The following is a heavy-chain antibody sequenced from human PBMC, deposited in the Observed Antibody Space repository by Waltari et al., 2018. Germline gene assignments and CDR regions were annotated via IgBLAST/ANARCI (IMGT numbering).Heavy chain of an antibody. CDR1: GYTFTSYA. CDR3: ARVGEGPGGYYYMDV. J-gene: IGHJ6*03. CDR2: INAGNGNT. Sequence: QVQLVQSGAEVKKPGASVKVSCKASGYTFTSYAMHWVRQAPGQRLEWMGWINAGNGNTKYSQKFQGRVTITRDTSASTAYMELSSLRSEDTAVYYCARVGEGPGGYYYMDVWGKGTTVTVSS. V-gene: IGHV1-3*01. D-gene: IGHD3-10*01.